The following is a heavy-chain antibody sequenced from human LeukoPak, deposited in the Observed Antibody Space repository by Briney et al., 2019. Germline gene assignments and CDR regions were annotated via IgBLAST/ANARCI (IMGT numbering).Heavy chain of an antibody. CDR1: GFTFSSYG. CDR2: ISGTGGST. V-gene: IGHV3-23*01. D-gene: IGHD1-1*01. CDR3: AKDRFRLDLTSFDY. Sequence: GGSLRLSCGASGFTFSSYGMSWVRQAPGKGLEWVSGISGTGGSTYYADSVKGRFTISRDNSKNRLYMQMNSLRAEDTAIYFCAKDRFRLDLTSFDYWGQETLVTVSS. J-gene: IGHJ4*02.